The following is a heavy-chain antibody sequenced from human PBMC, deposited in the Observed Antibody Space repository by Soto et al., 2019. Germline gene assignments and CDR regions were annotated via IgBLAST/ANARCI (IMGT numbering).Heavy chain of an antibody. Sequence: QVQLVQSGAEVKKPGASVKVSCKASGYTFITIGISWVRQAPGQGLEWMGWISAYNGNTNYAQKLQGRVTMTTDTSTSTAYMELRSLRSDDTAVYYCAAIPGEGNYYDSSGYYPRKVLDAFDIWGQGTMVTVSS. CDR3: AAIPGEGNYYDSSGYYPRKVLDAFDI. J-gene: IGHJ3*02. D-gene: IGHD3-22*01. V-gene: IGHV1-18*01. CDR1: GYTFITIG. CDR2: ISAYNGNT.